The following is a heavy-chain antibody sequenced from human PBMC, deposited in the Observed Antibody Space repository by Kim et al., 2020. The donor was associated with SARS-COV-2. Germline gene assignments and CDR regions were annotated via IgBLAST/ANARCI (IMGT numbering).Heavy chain of an antibody. D-gene: IGHD6-19*01. CDR1: GFTFSSYA. CDR2: ISGSGGST. V-gene: IGHV3-23*01. CDR3: ANPPTSGWYWESYYYGMDV. J-gene: IGHJ6*02. Sequence: GGSLRLSCAASGFTFSSYAMSWVRQAPGKGLEWVSAISGSGGSTYYADSVKGRFTISRDNSKNTLYLQMNSLRAEDTAVYYCANPPTSGWYWESYYYGMDVWGQGTTVTVSS.